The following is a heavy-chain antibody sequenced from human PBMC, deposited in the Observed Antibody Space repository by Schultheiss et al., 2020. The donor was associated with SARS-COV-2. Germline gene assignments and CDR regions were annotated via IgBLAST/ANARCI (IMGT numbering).Heavy chain of an antibody. Sequence: SQTLSLTCTVSGASVSSGNYYWTWIRQPPGKGLEWIGEINHSGSTDYNPSLKSRVTISGVTSDNQFSLKVSSVTAADTAVYYCARVSSSDWKYFDYWGQGTLVTVSS. CDR3: ARVSSSDWKYFDY. CDR2: INHSGST. V-gene: IGHV4-61*01. J-gene: IGHJ4*02. D-gene: IGHD6-19*01. CDR1: GASVSSGNYY.